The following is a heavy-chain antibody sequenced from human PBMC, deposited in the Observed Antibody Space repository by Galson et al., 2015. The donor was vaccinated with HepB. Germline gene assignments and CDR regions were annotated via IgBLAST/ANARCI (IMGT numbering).Heavy chain of an antibody. CDR3: TTDITMIVVVIVGAFDI. J-gene: IGHJ3*02. CDR1: GFTFSNAW. CDR2: IKSNTDGGTT. Sequence: SLRLSCAASGFTFSNAWMSWVRQAPGKGLEWVGRIKSNTDGGTTDYAAPVKGRFTISRDDSKNTLYLQMNSLKTEDTAVYYCTTDITMIVVVIVGAFDICGQGTMVTASS. D-gene: IGHD3-22*01. V-gene: IGHV3-15*01.